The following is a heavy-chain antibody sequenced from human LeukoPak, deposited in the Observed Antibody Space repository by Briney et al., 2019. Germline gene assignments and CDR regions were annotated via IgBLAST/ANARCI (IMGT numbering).Heavy chain of an antibody. CDR3: ARHRTYSSGWYVLGY. CDR1: GGSISSYY. D-gene: IGHD6-19*01. CDR2: IYYSGST. V-gene: IGHV4-59*05. Sequence: PSETLSLTCTVSGGSISSYYWSWIRQPPGKGLEWIGSIYYSGSTYYNPSLKSRVTISVDTSKNQFSLKLSSVTAADTAVYYCARHRTYSSGWYVLGYWGQGTLVTVSS. J-gene: IGHJ4*02.